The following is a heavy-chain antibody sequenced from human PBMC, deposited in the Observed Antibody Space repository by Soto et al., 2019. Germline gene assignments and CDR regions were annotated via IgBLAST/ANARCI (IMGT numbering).Heavy chain of an antibody. CDR3: AREGCSGGSCYFLRPNWFDP. V-gene: IGHV3-48*02. J-gene: IGHJ5*02. CDR2: ISSSSSTI. CDR1: GFTFSSYS. Sequence: PGGSLRLSCAASGFTFSSYSMNWVRQAPGKGLEWVSYISSSSSTIYYADSVKGRFTISRDNAKNSLYLQMNSLRDEDTAVYYCAREGCSGGSCYFLRPNWFDPWGQGTLVTVSS. D-gene: IGHD2-15*01.